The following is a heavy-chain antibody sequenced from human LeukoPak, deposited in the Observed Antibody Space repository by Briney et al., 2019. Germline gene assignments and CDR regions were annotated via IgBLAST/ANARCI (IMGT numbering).Heavy chain of an antibody. V-gene: IGHV5-51*01. CDR1: GYSFTSYW. Sequence: GEPLKISCKGSGYSFTSYWIGWVRQMPGKGLEWMGIIYPGDSDTRYSPSFQGQVTISADKSISTAYLQWSSLKASDTAMYYCARLPPLAYCGGDCYSRYFDYWGQGTLVTVSS. D-gene: IGHD2-21*02. CDR2: IYPGDSDT. J-gene: IGHJ4*02. CDR3: ARLPPLAYCGGDCYSRYFDY.